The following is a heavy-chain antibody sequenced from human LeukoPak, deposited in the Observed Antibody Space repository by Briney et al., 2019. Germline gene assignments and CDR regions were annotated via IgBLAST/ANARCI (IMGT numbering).Heavy chain of an antibody. D-gene: IGHD4-17*01. CDR3: ARHHDYGDYGCFDY. CDR2: IYPGDSDT. V-gene: IGHV5-51*01. CDR1: GYSFTSYW. Sequence: GESLKISCKGSGYSFTSYWIGWVRQMPGKGLEWIGIIYPGDSDTRYSPSFQGQVTISADKSIRTAYLQWSSLKASDTAIYYCARHHDYGDYGCFDYWGQGTLFTVSS. J-gene: IGHJ4*02.